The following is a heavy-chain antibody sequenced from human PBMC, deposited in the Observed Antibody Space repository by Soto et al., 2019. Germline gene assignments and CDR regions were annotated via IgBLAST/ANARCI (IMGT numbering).Heavy chain of an antibody. D-gene: IGHD2-15*01. CDR2: ISNDGSNK. CDR3: SCGNTYWYFDI. J-gene: IGHJ2*01. Sequence: PGGSLRLSCAASGFTFSTYGMHWVRQAPGKGLEWVAVISNDGSNKYYEDSVKGRFTISRDNSKNTLYLQMNSLRPEDTAVYYCSCGNTYWYFDIWRSGTLVNVSA. CDR1: GFTFSTYG. V-gene: IGHV3-30*03.